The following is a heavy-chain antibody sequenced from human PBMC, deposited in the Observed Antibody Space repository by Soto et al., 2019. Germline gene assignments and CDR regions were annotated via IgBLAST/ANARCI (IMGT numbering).Heavy chain of an antibody. J-gene: IGHJ6*03. CDR3: ARQQRRMATIIKEVFEI. V-gene: IGHV5-51*01. CDR2: IYPGDSDT. D-gene: IGHD2-8*01. CDR1: GYNFKMYW. Sequence: GASLQISSKSSGYNFKMYWIAWVRQMPGQGLEWMGFIYPGDSDTTYSSSFEGQATISADKTISTVYLQLSSLKASDTAMYYCARQQRRMATIIKEVFEIWGKG.